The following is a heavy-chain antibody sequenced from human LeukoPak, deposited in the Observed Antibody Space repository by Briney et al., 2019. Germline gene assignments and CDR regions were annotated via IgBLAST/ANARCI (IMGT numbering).Heavy chain of an antibody. V-gene: IGHV3-7*01. J-gene: IGHJ5*02. Sequence: GGSLRLFCAPSGLTFSRYWMSWARQAPGKGLEWGPNIKQEVSETYYVDSLKGRFPISRDNAKNSLYLQMNSLRAEDTAVYYCARDDCSSISCYHNWFDPWGQGTLVTVSS. CDR3: ARDDCSSISCYHNWFDP. CDR2: IKQEVSET. CDR1: GLTFSRYW. D-gene: IGHD2-2*01.